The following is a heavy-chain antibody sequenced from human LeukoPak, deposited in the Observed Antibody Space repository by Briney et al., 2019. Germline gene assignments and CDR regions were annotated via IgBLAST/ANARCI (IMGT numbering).Heavy chain of an antibody. CDR3: ARVLLLWFGESSINDY. D-gene: IGHD3-10*01. J-gene: IGHJ4*02. Sequence: ASVKVSCKASGYTFTSYYMHWVRQAPGQGLEWMGIIKPSGGRTSYAQKFQGRVTMTRDMSTSTVYMELSSLRSEDTAVCYCARVLLLWFGESSINDYWGQGTLVTVSS. CDR2: IKPSGGRT. V-gene: IGHV1-46*01. CDR1: GYTFTSYY.